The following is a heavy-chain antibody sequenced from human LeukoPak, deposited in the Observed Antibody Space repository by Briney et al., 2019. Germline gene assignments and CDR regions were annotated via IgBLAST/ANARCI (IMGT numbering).Heavy chain of an antibody. D-gene: IGHD3-3*01. CDR2: IYHSGST. CDR1: GGSISSGGYS. J-gene: IGHJ4*02. V-gene: IGHV4-30-2*01. Sequence: SETLSPTCAVSGGSISSGGYSWSWIRQPPGKGLEWIGYIYHSGSTYYNPSLKSRVTISVDRSKNQFSLKLSSVTAADTAVYYCARARGFLEWLTFDYWGQGTLVTVSS. CDR3: ARARGFLEWLTFDY.